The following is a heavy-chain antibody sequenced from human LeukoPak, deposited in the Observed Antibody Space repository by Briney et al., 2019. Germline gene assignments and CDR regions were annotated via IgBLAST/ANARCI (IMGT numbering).Heavy chain of an antibody. V-gene: IGHV1-24*01. CDR2: FDPEDGET. J-gene: IGHJ5*02. D-gene: IGHD2-15*01. CDR1: GYTLTELS. Sequence: ASVKVSCKVSGYTLTELSMHWVRQAPGKGLEWMGGFDPEDGETIYAQKFRGRVTMTEDTSTDTAYMELSSLRSEDTAVYYCATENGRYCSGGSCYSKGLFDPWGQGTLVTVSS. CDR3: ATENGRYCSGGSCYSKGLFDP.